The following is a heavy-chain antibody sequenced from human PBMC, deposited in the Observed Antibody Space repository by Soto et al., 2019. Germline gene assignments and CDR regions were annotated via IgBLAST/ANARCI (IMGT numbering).Heavy chain of an antibody. CDR3: ASAYYYDSSGYHDYYGMDV. CDR2: IIPIFGTA. CDR1: GGTFSSYA. V-gene: IGHV1-69*01. J-gene: IGHJ6*02. D-gene: IGHD3-22*01. Sequence: QVQLVQSGAEVKKPGSSVKVSCKASGGTFSSYAISWVRQAPGQGLEWMGGIIPIFGTANYAQKFQDRVTITADESTSTAYMELSSLRSEDTAVYYCASAYYYDSSGYHDYYGMDVWGQGTTVTVSS.